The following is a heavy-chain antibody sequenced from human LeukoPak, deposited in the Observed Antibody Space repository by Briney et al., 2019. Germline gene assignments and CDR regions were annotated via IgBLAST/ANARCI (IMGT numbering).Heavy chain of an antibody. D-gene: IGHD3-9*01. J-gene: IGHJ4*02. Sequence: SQTLSLTCAVSGGSISSGGYSWSWIRQQPGKGLEWIGYIYHSGSTYYNPSLKSRVTISVDRSKNQFSLKLSSVTAADTAVYYCARAPTYYDILTGYYAPHFVYWGQGTLVTVSS. CDR1: GGSISSGGYS. V-gene: IGHV4-30-2*01. CDR2: IYHSGST. CDR3: ARAPTYYDILTGYYAPHFVY.